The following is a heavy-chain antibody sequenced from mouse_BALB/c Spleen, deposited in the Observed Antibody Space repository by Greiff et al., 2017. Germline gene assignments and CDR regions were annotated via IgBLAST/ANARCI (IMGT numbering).Heavy chain of an antibody. CDR1: GYSFTGYF. CDR3: ARSGITTVVATGFDY. Sequence: EVQLQQSGPELVKPGASVKISCKASGYSFTGYFMNWVMQSHGKSLEWIGRINPYNGDTFYNQKFKGKATLTVDKSSSTAHMELRSLASEDSAVYYCARSGITTVVATGFDYWGQGTTLTVSS. J-gene: IGHJ2*01. CDR2: INPYNGDT. D-gene: IGHD1-1*01. V-gene: IGHV1-20*02.